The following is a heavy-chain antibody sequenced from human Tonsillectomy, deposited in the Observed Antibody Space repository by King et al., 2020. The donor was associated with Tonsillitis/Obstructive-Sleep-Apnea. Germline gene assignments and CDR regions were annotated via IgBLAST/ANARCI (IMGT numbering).Heavy chain of an antibody. CDR3: ARDDEDIVVVPAAILYRY. CDR1: GFPFVSYW. Sequence: EVQLVESGGGLVQPGGSLRLSCAASGFPFVSYWLSWFRQAQGKGLEWVANIKQVGSEKSNVDSVKGRFTFSRNNAKNSLYLQMNSLRAEDTAVYYCARDDEDIVVVPAAILYRYWGQGTLVTVSS. CDR2: IKQVGSEK. J-gene: IGHJ4*02. D-gene: IGHD2-2*02. V-gene: IGHV3-7*01.